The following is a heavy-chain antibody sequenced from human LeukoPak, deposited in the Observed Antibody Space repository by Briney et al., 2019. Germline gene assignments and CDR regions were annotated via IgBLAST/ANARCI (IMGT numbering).Heavy chain of an antibody. J-gene: IGHJ4*02. V-gene: IGHV3-30*18. CDR2: IPYDGSNT. CDR1: GFTFSNYG. CDR3: AKNTKPTLVTPDF. Sequence: GGSLRLSCAASGFTFSNYGMHWVRQAPGKGLEWVAVIPYDGSNTYYADSVKGRFTISRDNSKNTLYLQMNSLRAEDTVVYYCAKNTKPTLVTPDFWGQGTLVTVSS. D-gene: IGHD4-23*01.